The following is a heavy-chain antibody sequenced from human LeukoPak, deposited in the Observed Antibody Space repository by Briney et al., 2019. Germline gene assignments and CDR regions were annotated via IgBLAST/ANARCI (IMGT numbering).Heavy chain of an antibody. V-gene: IGHV3-11*04. J-gene: IGHJ2*01. D-gene: IGHD5-18*01. CDR2: ISSSSSSI. Sequence: GGSLRLSCAASGFTFSDYYMSWIRQAPGKGLEWVSYISSSSSSIFHADSVKGRFTVSRDNAKNSLFLQMNSLLAEDTAVYYFARVPGYSDGNWYFDLWGRGTLVTVSS. CDR1: GFTFSDYY. CDR3: ARVPGYSDGNWYFDL.